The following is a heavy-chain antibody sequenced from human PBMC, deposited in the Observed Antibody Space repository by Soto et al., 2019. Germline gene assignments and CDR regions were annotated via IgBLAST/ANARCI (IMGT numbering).Heavy chain of an antibody. J-gene: IGHJ6*02. CDR3: AREAQWLRLGGDYYYGMDV. V-gene: IGHV3-30-3*01. D-gene: IGHD5-12*01. Sequence: GGSLRLSCAASGFTFSSYAMHWVRQAPGKGLEWVAVISYDGSNKYYADSVKGRFTISRDNSKNTLYLQMNSLRAEDTAVYYCAREAQWLRLGGDYYYGMDVWGQGT. CDR1: GFTFSSYA. CDR2: ISYDGSNK.